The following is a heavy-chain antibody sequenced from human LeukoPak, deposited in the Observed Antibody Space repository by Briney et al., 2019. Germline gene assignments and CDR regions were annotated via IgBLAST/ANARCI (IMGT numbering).Heavy chain of an antibody. CDR2: IYYSGST. V-gene: IGHV4-39*01. Sequence: SETLSLTCTVSGGSISSSSYYWGWIRQPPGKGLEWIGSIYYSGSTYYNPSLKSRVTISVDTSKNQFSLKLRSVTATDTAVYYCASLTTVTPGNWFDPWGQGTLVTVSS. CDR1: GGSISSSSYY. CDR3: ASLTTVTPGNWFDP. J-gene: IGHJ5*02. D-gene: IGHD4-11*01.